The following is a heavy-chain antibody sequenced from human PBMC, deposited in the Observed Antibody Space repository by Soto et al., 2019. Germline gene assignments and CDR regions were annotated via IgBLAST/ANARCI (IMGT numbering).Heavy chain of an antibody. D-gene: IGHD6-19*01. CDR1: GYTFTSYY. Sequence: QVQLVQSGAEVKKPGASVKVSCKASGYTFTSYYMHWVRQAPGQGLEWMGIINLSGGSTSYAQKFQGRVTMTRDTSTSTVYMELSSLRSEDTAVYYCPRYSSGWYLDYWGQGTLVTVSS. V-gene: IGHV1-46*01. J-gene: IGHJ4*02. CDR2: INLSGGST. CDR3: PRYSSGWYLDY.